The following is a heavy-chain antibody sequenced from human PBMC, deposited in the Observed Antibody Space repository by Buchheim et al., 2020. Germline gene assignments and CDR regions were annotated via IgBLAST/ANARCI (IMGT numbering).Heavy chain of an antibody. J-gene: IGHJ4*02. Sequence: QVQMVQSGAEVKKPGASVKVSCKALGYSFTTFDTHWVRQAPGQGLEWLGRISPSDGSTTLAQKLHGRIIMTRDTSTDTVYMELSSLRSEDTAIYYCARALRDSNGWYHYDQWGQGAL. D-gene: IGHD6-19*01. V-gene: IGHV1-46*01. CDR3: ARALRDSNGWYHYDQ. CDR2: ISPSDGST. CDR1: GYSFTTFD.